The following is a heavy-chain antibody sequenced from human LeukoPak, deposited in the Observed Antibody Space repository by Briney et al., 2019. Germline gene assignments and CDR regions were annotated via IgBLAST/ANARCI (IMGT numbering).Heavy chain of an antibody. V-gene: IGHV4-31*03. CDR1: GGSISSGGYY. CDR3: ARDDDSSGYV. J-gene: IGHJ3*01. CDR2: IYYSGST. D-gene: IGHD3-22*01. Sequence: SETLSLTCTVSGGSISSGGYYWSWIRQHPGKGLEWIGYIYYSGSTYYNPSLKSRVTISVDTSKNQFSLKLSSVTAADTAVYYCARDDDSSGYVWGQGTMVTVSS.